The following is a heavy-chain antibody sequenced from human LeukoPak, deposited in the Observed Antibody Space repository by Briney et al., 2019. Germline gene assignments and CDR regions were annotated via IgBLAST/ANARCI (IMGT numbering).Heavy chain of an antibody. CDR1: GFTFSRYA. D-gene: IGHD5-18*01. J-gene: IGHJ2*01. V-gene: IGHV3-23*01. Sequence: GGSLRLSCAASGFTFSRYAMSWVRQAPGKGLEWVSGISGSGGSTYYADSVKGRFTISRDNSKNTLYLQMSSLRADDTAVYYCARVGGDTAMDNWYFDLWGRGTLVTVSS. CDR3: ARVGGDTAMDNWYFDL. CDR2: ISGSGGST.